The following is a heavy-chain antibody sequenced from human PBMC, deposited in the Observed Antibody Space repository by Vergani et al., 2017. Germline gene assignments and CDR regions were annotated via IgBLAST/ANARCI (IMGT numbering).Heavy chain of an antibody. Sequence: QLQLQESGSGLVKPSQTLSLTCAVSGGSISSGAYSWSWIRQPPGKGLEWIGYIYHSGSTYYNPSLKSRVTISVDRSKNQFSLKLSSVTAADTSVYYCARGVGQNWGSGGYFDCWGQGTLVAVSS. J-gene: IGHJ4*02. D-gene: IGHD7-27*01. V-gene: IGHV4-30-2*01. CDR2: IYHSGST. CDR3: ARGVGQNWGSGGYFDC. CDR1: GGSISSGAYS.